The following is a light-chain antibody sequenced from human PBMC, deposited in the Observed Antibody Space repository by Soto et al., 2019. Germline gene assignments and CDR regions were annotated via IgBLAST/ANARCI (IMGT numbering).Light chain of an antibody. Sequence: QSVLTQPRSVSGSPGQSVTISCTGTSSDVGGYNYVSWYQHLPGKAPQLIIFEVSNRPSGVSHRFSGSKSGATASLAISGLQADDEADYYCTSYSSTNTLVFGGGTKVTVL. CDR1: SSDVGGYNY. CDR3: TSYSSTNTLV. J-gene: IGLJ3*02. V-gene: IGLV2-14*01. CDR2: EVS.